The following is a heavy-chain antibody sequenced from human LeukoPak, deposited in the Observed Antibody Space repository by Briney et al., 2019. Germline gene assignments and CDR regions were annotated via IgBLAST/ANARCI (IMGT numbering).Heavy chain of an antibody. V-gene: IGHV1-69*04. J-gene: IGHJ4*02. Sequence: AASVKVSCKASGGTLRSYAISWVRQAPGQGLEWMGRIIPILGIANYAQKFQGRVTITADTSTSTAYMELSSLRSEDTAAYYCATAPTRVNLYDSSGYHFVYWGQGTLVTVSS. CDR2: IIPILGIA. CDR1: GGTLRSYA. CDR3: ATAPTRVNLYDSSGYHFVY. D-gene: IGHD3-22*01.